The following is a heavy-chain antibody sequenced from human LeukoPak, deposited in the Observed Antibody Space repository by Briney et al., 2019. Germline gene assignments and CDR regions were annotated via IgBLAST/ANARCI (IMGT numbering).Heavy chain of an antibody. CDR2: ISSSSSTI. D-gene: IGHD4-17*01. CDR3: ASSQSRDYVRR. V-gene: IGHV3-48*01. Sequence: GGSLRLSCAASGFTFSSYSMSWVRQAPGKGLEWVSYISSSSSTIYYADSVKGRFTISRDNAKNSLYLQMNSLRAEDTAVYYCASSQSRDYVRRWGQGTLVTVSS. J-gene: IGHJ4*02. CDR1: GFTFSSYS.